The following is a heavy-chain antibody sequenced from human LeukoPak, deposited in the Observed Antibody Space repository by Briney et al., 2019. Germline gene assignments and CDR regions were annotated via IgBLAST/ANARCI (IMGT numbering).Heavy chain of an antibody. D-gene: IGHD2-15*01. CDR3: AKRASLVSATPWLDP. V-gene: IGHV3-23*01. Sequence: PGGSLRLSCAASGFTFSSYAMSWVRQAPGKGLEWVSDISNSGDSTYYADSVKGRFTISGDNSKNTLYLQMNNLRAEDTAVFYCAKRASLVSATPWLDPWGQGTLVTVSS. CDR1: GFTFSSYA. J-gene: IGHJ5*02. CDR2: ISNSGDST.